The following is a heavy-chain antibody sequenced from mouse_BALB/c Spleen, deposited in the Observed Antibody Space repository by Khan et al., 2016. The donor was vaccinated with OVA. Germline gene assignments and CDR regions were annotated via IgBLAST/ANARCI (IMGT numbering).Heavy chain of an antibody. CDR1: GYSITSGYA. D-gene: IGHD1-1*01. V-gene: IGHV3-2*02. Sequence: EVQLQESGPGLVKPSQSLSLTCTVTGYSITSGYAWNWIRQFPGNKLEWMGYISYSGGTSYNPSLKSRISIIRDTSKNQFFLQLNSVTTEDTATYYCARGNYYGYYFDYWGQGTTLTVSS. J-gene: IGHJ2*01. CDR2: ISYSGGT. CDR3: ARGNYYGYYFDY.